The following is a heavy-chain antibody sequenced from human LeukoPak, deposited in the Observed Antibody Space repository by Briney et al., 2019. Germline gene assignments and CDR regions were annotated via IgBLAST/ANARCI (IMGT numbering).Heavy chain of an antibody. J-gene: IGHJ3*02. Sequence: GSLGLSCAASGFTFSTYPMHWVRQAPGKGLEWVSAISSSGGSTYYADSVKGRFTISRDNSKNTLYLQMNSLRAEDTAVYYCAKDYYYDPVDAFDIWGQGTMVTVSS. D-gene: IGHD3-22*01. CDR1: GFTFSTYP. CDR2: ISSSGGST. CDR3: AKDYYYDPVDAFDI. V-gene: IGHV3-23*01.